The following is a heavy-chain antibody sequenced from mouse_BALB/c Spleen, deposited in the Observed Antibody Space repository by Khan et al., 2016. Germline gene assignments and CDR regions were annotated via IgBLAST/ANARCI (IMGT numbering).Heavy chain of an antibody. J-gene: IGHJ4*01. CDR2: INPGSGGT. Sequence: QVQLKQPGAELVRPGTSVKVSCKASGYAFTNYLIEWVKQRPGQGLEWIGVINPGSGGTNYNEKFKGKATLTADKSSSTAYMQLSSLTSDDSAVYFCARYDGNYYAMDYWGQGTSVTVSS. D-gene: IGHD2-3*01. CDR3: ARYDGNYYAMDY. V-gene: IGHV1-54*01. CDR1: GYAFTNYL.